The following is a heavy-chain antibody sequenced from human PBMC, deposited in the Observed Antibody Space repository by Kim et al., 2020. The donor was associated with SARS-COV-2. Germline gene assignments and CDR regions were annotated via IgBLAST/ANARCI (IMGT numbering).Heavy chain of an antibody. CDR1: GGSISDSRHY. CDR3: AKLSHCCGASPYTNWINP. J-gene: IGHJ5*02. CDR2: IFDTGRT. D-gene: IGHD2-15*01. Sequence: SETLSLICTVSGGSISDSRHYWGWIRQPPGKGLEWIGSIFDTGRTDYNPSLRNRISISVDKSLSQFSLRLSSVTAADTATYFCAKLSHCCGASPYTNWINPWGQGTLVTVSS. V-gene: IGHV4-39*01.